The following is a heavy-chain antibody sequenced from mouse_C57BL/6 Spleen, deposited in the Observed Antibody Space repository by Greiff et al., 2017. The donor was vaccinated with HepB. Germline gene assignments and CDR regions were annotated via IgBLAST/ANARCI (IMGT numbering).Heavy chain of an antibody. CDR1: GYTFTDYY. V-gene: IGHV1-26*01. Sequence: EVQLQQSGPELVKPGASVKISCKASGYTFTDYYMNWVKQSHGKSLEWIGDINPNNGGTSYNQKFKGKATLTVDKSSSTAYMELRSLTSEDSAVYYCARFSSHWYFDVWGTGTTVTVSS. D-gene: IGHD1-1*01. CDR3: ARFSSHWYFDV. CDR2: INPNNGGT. J-gene: IGHJ1*03.